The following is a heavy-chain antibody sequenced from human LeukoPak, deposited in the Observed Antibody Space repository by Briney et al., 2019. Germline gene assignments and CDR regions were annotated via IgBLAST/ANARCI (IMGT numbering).Heavy chain of an antibody. D-gene: IGHD6-13*01. J-gene: IGHJ4*02. CDR1: GFTVSNNH. CDR2: IHSADTT. V-gene: IGHV3-53*01. CDR3: ASSSWYGGFDY. Sequence: GGSLRLSCAASGFTVSNNHMNWVHQAPGKGLEWVSVIHSADTTYYADSVKGRFTISRDNSKNTLYLQMNSLRAEDTAVYYCASSSWYGGFDYWGQGTLVTVSS.